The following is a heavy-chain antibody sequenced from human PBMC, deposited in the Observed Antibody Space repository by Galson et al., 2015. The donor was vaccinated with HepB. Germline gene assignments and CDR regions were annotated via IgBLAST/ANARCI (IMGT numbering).Heavy chain of an antibody. Sequence: SVKVSCKASGGTFSSYAISWVRQAPGQGLEWMGGIIPIFGTANYAQKFQGRVTITADESTSTAYMELSSLRSEDTAVYYCARSQRGRGAAEDYYGMDVWGQGTTVTVSS. J-gene: IGHJ6*02. CDR3: ARSQRGRGAAEDYYGMDV. CDR1: GGTFSSYA. CDR2: IIPIFGTA. V-gene: IGHV1-69*13. D-gene: IGHD3-10*01.